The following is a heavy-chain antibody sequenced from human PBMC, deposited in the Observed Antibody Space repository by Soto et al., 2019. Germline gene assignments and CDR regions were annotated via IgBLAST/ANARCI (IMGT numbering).Heavy chain of an antibody. Sequence: GGSLRLSCAASGFTFSSYSMNWVRQAPGKGLEWVSYISSSSSTIYYADSVKGRFTISRDNAKNSLYLQMNSLRDEDTAVYYCARASYSSSWYYYYGMDVWGQGTTVTVSS. V-gene: IGHV3-48*02. CDR1: GFTFSSYS. D-gene: IGHD6-13*01. CDR2: ISSSSSTI. CDR3: ARASYSSSWYYYYGMDV. J-gene: IGHJ6*02.